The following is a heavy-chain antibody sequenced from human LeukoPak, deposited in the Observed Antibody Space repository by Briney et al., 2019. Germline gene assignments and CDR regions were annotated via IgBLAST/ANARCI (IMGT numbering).Heavy chain of an antibody. CDR1: GFTFSSYS. V-gene: IGHV3-21*01. Sequence: GGSLRLSCAASGFTFSSYSMNWVRQAPGKGLEWVSSISSSSSYIYYADSVKGRFTISRDNAKNSLYLQMNSLRAEDTAVYYCARGDGYRSGGSCYVFDYWGQGTLVTVSS. J-gene: IGHJ4*02. D-gene: IGHD2-15*01. CDR3: ARGDGYRSGGSCYVFDY. CDR2: ISSSSSYI.